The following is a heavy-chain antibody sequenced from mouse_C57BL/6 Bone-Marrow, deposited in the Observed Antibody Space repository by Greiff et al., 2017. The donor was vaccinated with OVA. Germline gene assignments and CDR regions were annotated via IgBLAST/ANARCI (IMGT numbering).Heavy chain of an antibody. V-gene: IGHV2-3*01. CDR3: AKGGGFITTVVATNYYAMDY. D-gene: IGHD1-1*01. J-gene: IGHJ4*01. Sequence: VQLVESGPGLVAPSQSLSITCTVSGFSLTSYGVSWVRQPPGKGLEWLGVIWGDGSTNYHSALISRLSISKDNSKSQVFLKLNSLQTDDTATYYCAKGGGFITTVVATNYYAMDYWGQGTSVTVSS. CDR1: GFSLTSYG. CDR2: IWGDGST.